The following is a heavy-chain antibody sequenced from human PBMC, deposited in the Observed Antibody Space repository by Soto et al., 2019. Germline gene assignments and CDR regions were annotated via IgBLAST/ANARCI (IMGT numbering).Heavy chain of an antibody. CDR3: ARDDDGIAAAGDDFDY. Sequence: ASVKVSCKASGYTFTSYGISWVRQAPGQGLEWMGWISAYNGNTNYAQKLQGRVTMTTDTSTSTAYMELRSLRSDDTAVYYCARDDDGIAAAGDDFDYWGQGTLVTVSS. CDR1: GYTFTSYG. D-gene: IGHD6-13*01. V-gene: IGHV1-18*01. J-gene: IGHJ4*02. CDR2: ISAYNGNT.